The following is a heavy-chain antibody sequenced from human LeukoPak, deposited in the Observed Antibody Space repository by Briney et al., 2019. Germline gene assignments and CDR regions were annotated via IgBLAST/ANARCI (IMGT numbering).Heavy chain of an antibody. CDR3: ARAVDYYDSSGYRYYFDY. V-gene: IGHV1-2*02. D-gene: IGHD3-22*01. J-gene: IGHJ4*02. Sequence: ASVKVSCKASGYTFTGYYMHWVRQAPGQGLEWMGWINPNSGGTNYAQKFQGRVTMTRDTSISTAYMELSRLRSDVAAVYYCARAVDYYDSSGYRYYFDYWGQGTLVTVSS. CDR2: INPNSGGT. CDR1: GYTFTGYY.